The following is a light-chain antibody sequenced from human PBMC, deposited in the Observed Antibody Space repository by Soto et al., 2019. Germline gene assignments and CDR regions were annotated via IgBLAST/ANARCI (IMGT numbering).Light chain of an antibody. J-gene: IGLJ2*01. V-gene: IGLV2-14*01. CDR1: SSDVGGYNF. Sequence: QSVLTQPASVSGSPGQSITISCTGTSSDVGGYNFVSWYQHHPGKAPKLMIFEVSNRPSGVSNRFSGSKSGNTASLTISGLQADDEAAYFCSPYRIGITPVVFGGGTKLTVL. CDR2: EVS. CDR3: SPYRIGITPVV.